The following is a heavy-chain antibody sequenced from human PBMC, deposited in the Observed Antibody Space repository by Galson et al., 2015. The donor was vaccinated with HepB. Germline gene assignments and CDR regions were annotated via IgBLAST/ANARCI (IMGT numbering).Heavy chain of an antibody. J-gene: IGHJ6*02. D-gene: IGHD6-13*01. CDR2: ISQDGSNK. V-gene: IGHV3-30*04. Sequence: SLRLSCAASRFTFTTYPMNWVRQAPGKGLEWVAVISQDGSNKYYADSVKGRFTISRDNSKNTLYLQMNSLRAVDTALYYCSRWQQLVGHYCYYAMDVWGQGTTVTVSS. CDR1: RFTFTTYP. CDR3: SRWQQLVGHYCYYAMDV.